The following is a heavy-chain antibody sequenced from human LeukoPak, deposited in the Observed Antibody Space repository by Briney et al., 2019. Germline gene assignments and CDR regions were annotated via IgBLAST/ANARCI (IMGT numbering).Heavy chain of an antibody. D-gene: IGHD2-2*01. Sequence: ASVKVSCKASGYTFTSYYMHWVRQAPGQGLEWMGIINPSGGSTSYAQKFQGRVTMTRDTSTSTVYMELSSLRSEDTAVYYCARVHPGDCGSTGCYFDYWGQGTLVTVSS. V-gene: IGHV1-46*01. CDR2: INPSGGST. CDR3: ARVHPGDCGSTGCYFDY. CDR1: GYTFTSYY. J-gene: IGHJ4*02.